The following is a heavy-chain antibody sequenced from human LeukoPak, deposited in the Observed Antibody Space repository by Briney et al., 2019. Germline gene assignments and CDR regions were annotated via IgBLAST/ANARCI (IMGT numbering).Heavy chain of an antibody. Sequence: GGSLRLSCAVSGFTFRSFDTHWVRQPTGQGLEWVSTIGTASDTYYPGSVEGRFTLSRDNAKNSLYLQMNSLTAGDTAVYYCARGPPRGKYYYMDVWGKGTTVTVSS. D-gene: IGHD1-1*01. CDR1: GFTFRSFD. CDR2: IGTASDT. CDR3: ARGPPRGKYYYMDV. J-gene: IGHJ6*03. V-gene: IGHV3-13*01.